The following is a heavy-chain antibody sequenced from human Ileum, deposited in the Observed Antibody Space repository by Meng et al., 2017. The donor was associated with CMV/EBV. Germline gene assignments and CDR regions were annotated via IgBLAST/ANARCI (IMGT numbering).Heavy chain of an antibody. CDR2: MSGSCDTI. CDR3: AVHRGAFDY. V-gene: IGHV3-21*01. CDR1: GCTFSSYF. J-gene: IGHJ4*02. D-gene: IGHD1-26*01. Sequence: VHLVDSVGGLFKPWGPLRLSCAASGCTFSSYFVYCVHQAPGKVLEWVSAMSGSCDTIWYADSVKGRFTISRDNAKNSLYLQMNTLRAEDTAVYFCAVHRGAFDYWGQGTLVTVSS.